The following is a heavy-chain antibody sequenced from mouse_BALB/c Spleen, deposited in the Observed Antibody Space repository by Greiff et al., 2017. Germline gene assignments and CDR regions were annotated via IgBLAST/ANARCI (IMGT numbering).Heavy chain of an antibody. CDR3: ARGDYGWYFDV. D-gene: IGHD2-4*01. CDR1: GYTFTSYW. V-gene: IGHV1-87*01. Sequence: VKLQESGAELARPGASVKLSCKASGYTFTSYWMQWVKQRPGQGLEWIGAIYPGDGDTRYTQKFKGKATLTADKSSSTAYMQLSSLASEDSAVYYCARGDYGWYFDVWGAGTTVTVSS. CDR2: IYPGDGDT. J-gene: IGHJ1*01.